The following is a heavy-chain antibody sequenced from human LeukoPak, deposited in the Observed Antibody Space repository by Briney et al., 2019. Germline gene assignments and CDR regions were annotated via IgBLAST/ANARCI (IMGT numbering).Heavy chain of an antibody. CDR1: GFTLSSYG. V-gene: IGHV3-30*18. J-gene: IGHJ4*02. D-gene: IGHD2-15*01. Sequence: GGSLRLSCAASGFTLSSYGMHWVRQAPGKGLEWVAVISYDGSNKYYADSVKGRFTISRDNSKNTLYLQMNSLRAEDTAVYYCAKALRPYCSGGSCHNPYFDYWGQGTLVTVSS. CDR2: ISYDGSNK. CDR3: AKALRPYCSGGSCHNPYFDY.